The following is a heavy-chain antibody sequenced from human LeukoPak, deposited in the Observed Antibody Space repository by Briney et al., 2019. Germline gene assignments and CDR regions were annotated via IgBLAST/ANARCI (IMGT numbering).Heavy chain of an antibody. CDR3: AKVHYYDSSGYYYQHYFDY. CDR1: GFTFDDYA. CDR2: ISWSSGSI. V-gene: IGHV3-9*01. J-gene: IGHJ4*02. D-gene: IGHD3-22*01. Sequence: PGRSLRLSCAASGFTFDDYAMHWVRQAPGKGLEWVSGISWSSGSIGYADSVKGRFTISRDNAKNSLYLQMNSLRAEDTALYYCAKVHYYDSSGYYYQHYFDYWGQGTLVTVSS.